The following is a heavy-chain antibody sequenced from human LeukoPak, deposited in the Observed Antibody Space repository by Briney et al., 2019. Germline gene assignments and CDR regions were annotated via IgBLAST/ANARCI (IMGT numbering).Heavy chain of an antibody. CDR3: ATSSSTSHLAFDI. CDR1: GYTLTELS. Sequence: GASVKVSCTVSGYTLTELSMHWVRQAPGKGLEWMGGFDPEDGETIYAQKFQGRVTMTEDTSTDTAYMELSSLRSEDTAVYYCATSSSTSHLAFDIWGQGTMVTVSS. CDR2: FDPEDGET. V-gene: IGHV1-24*01. D-gene: IGHD2-2*01. J-gene: IGHJ3*02.